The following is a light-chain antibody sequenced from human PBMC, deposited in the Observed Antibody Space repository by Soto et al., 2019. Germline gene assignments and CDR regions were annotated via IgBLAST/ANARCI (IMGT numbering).Light chain of an antibody. CDR2: GNS. J-gene: IGLJ1*01. V-gene: IGLV1-40*01. Sequence: LPQPPSVSGAPGQRVTISCTGSSSNIGAGYDVHWYQQLPGTAPKLLIYGNSNRPSGVPDRFSGSKSGTSASLAITGLQAEDEADYYCQSYDSSLSGYVFGTGTKVTVL. CDR1: SSNIGAGYD. CDR3: QSYDSSLSGYV.